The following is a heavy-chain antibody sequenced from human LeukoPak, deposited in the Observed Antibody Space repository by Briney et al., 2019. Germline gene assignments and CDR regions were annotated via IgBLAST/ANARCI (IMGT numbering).Heavy chain of an antibody. D-gene: IGHD3-22*01. CDR2: IYPGDSYT. V-gene: IGHV5-51*01. J-gene: IGHJ4*02. Sequence: GESLKISCKGSGYSFTSYWIGWVRQMPGKGLEWMGIIYPGDSYTNYSPSFQGHVTISADKSISTAYLQWSSLKASDTAMYYCARSYDSSGDYWGQGTLVTVSS. CDR1: GYSFTSYW. CDR3: ARSYDSSGDY.